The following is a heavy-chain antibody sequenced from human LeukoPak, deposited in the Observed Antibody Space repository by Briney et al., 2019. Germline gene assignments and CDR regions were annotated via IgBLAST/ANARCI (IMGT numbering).Heavy chain of an antibody. CDR2: INSDGSST. CDR3: ARSRDYGDGRIGSYWFDP. D-gene: IGHD4-17*01. V-gene: IGHV3-74*01. CDR1: GFTFSSYW. Sequence: GGSLRLSCAASGFTFSSYWMHWVRQAPGKGLVWVSRINSDGSSTSYADSVKGRFTISRDNAKNTLYLQMNSLRAEDTAVYCCARSRDYGDGRIGSYWFDPWGQGTLVTVSS. J-gene: IGHJ5*02.